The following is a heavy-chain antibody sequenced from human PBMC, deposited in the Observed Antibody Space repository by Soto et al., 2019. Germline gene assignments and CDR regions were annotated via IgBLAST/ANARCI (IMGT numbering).Heavy chain of an antibody. J-gene: IGHJ4*02. D-gene: IGHD3-3*01. CDR1: GGTFSSYA. CDR2: IIPIFGTA. CDR3: ARISGGITIFGVGNRFDY. V-gene: IGHV1-69*12. Sequence: QVQLVQSGAEVKKPGSSVKVSCKASGGTFSSYAISWVRQAPGQGLEWMGGIIPIFGTANYAQKFQGRVTITADESTSTAYMELSSLRSEDTAVYYCARISGGITIFGVGNRFDYWGQGTLVTVSS.